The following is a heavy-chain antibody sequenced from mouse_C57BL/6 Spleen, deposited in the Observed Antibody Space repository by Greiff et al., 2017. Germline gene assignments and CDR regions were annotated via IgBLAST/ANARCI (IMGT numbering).Heavy chain of an antibody. D-gene: IGHD2-4*01. Sequence: EVMLVESGGGLVQPKGSLKLSCAASGFSFNTYAMNWVRQAPGKGLEWVARIRSKSNNYATYYADSVKDRVTISRDDSESMLYLQMNNLKTEDTAMYYCVRPSYDYAFAYWGQGTLVTVSA. CDR2: IRSKSNNYAT. J-gene: IGHJ3*01. CDR1: GFSFNTYA. CDR3: VRPSYDYAFAY. V-gene: IGHV10-1*01.